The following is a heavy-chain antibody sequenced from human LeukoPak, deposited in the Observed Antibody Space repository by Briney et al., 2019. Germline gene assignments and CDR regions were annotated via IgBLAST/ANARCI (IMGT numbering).Heavy chain of an antibody. J-gene: IGHJ4*02. CDR1: GGSISSGSDY. D-gene: IGHD6-13*01. CDR2: IDTSGGT. V-gene: IGHV4-61*09. CDR3: ARLRGRYSSSWHPLGPYYFDY. Sequence: PSETLSLTCTVSGGSISSGSDYWSWIRQPAGKGLEWIGHIDTSGGTNYNPSLKSRVTISVDTSKNQFSLELSSVTAADTAVYYCARLRGRYSSSWHPLGPYYFDYWGQGTLVTVSS.